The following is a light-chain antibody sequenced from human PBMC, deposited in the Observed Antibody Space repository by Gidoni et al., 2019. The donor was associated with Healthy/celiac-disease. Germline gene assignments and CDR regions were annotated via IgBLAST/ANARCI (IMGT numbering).Light chain of an antibody. Sequence: EIVMTQSLATLSVFPGERATLSCRASQSVSSNFAWYQQKPGQAPRLLIYGASTRATGIPARFSGSGSETEFTLTISSLQSEDFAVYYCQQYNNWPPYTFGQGTKLEIK. CDR2: GAS. CDR3: QQYNNWPPYT. V-gene: IGKV3-15*01. J-gene: IGKJ2*01. CDR1: QSVSSN.